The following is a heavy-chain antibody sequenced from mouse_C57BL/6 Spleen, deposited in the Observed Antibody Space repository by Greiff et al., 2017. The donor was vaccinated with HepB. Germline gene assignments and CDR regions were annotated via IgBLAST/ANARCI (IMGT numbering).Heavy chain of an antibody. Sequence: VKLMESGPGLVAPSQSLSITCTVSGFSLTSYGVHWVRQPPGKGLEWLVVIWSDGSTTYNSALKSRLSISKDNSKSQVFLKMNSLQTDDTAMYYCARHSTGTYAMDYWGQGTSVTVSS. CDR3: ARHSTGTYAMDY. D-gene: IGHD4-1*01. V-gene: IGHV2-6-1*01. CDR2: IWSDGST. J-gene: IGHJ4*01. CDR1: GFSLTSYG.